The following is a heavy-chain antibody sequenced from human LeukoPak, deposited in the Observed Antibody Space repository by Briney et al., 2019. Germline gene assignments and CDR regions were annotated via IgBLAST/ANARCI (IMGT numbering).Heavy chain of an antibody. CDR2: IYHRGTT. CDR1: GGSINGSGYH. CDR3: ARGSYFDL. V-gene: IGHV4-39*07. Sequence: SETLSLKCTVAGGSINGSGYHWGWIRQPPGKGLEWIGTIYHRGTTYYKPSLKSRVTISLDTPKNQFSLSLTSMTAADTAVYYCARGSYFDLWGRGTLVTVSS. J-gene: IGHJ2*01.